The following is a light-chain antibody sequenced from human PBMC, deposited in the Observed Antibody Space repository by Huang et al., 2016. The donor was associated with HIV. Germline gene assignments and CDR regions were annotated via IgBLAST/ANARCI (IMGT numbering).Light chain of an antibody. Sequence: DIQMTQSPSSLSASVGDRVTITCQASQDISNYVTWYKQKPGKAPKLLIYDSSNLETGVSSRFSGSGSGTDFTFPISSLQPEDIATYYCQHYDNLRTFGQGTKVEIK. CDR3: QHYDNLRT. J-gene: IGKJ1*01. V-gene: IGKV1-33*01. CDR2: DSS. CDR1: QDISNY.